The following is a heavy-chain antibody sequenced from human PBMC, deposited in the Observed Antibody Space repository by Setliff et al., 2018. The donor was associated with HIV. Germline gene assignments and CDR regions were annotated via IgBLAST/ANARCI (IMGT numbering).Heavy chain of an antibody. Sequence: PGGSLRLSCAASGFTFSSYSMNWVRQAPGKGLEWVSVIYGGGTTHYADSVKGRFTISRDNSKNTLYLQMNSLRGEDTAVYYCARDYLYYNLYNGSPVYGMDVWGQGTTVTVSS. CDR1: GFTFSSYS. V-gene: IGHV3-66*01. CDR2: IYGGGTT. CDR3: ARDYLYYNLYNGSPVYGMDV. D-gene: IGHD3-3*01. J-gene: IGHJ6*02.